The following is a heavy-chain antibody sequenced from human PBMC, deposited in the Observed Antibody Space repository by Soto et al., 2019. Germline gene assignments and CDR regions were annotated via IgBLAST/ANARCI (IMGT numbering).Heavy chain of an antibody. Sequence: PGGSLRLSCAASGFTFNNYWMSWVRQAPGKGLEWVAHIKTDGSGKYYVDSVKGRFTISRDNAQSTLYLQMNSLRAEDTAVYYCAKDRDADDVGAPIDYWGQGTLVTVAS. CDR2: IKTDGSGK. V-gene: IGHV3-7*01. J-gene: IGHJ4*02. CDR3: AKDRDADDVGAPIDY. CDR1: GFTFNNYW. D-gene: IGHD3-10*01.